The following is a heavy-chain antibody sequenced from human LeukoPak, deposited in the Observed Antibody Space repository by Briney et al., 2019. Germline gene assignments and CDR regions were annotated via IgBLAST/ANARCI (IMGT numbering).Heavy chain of an antibody. Sequence: GGSLRLSCAASGFTSSDYYMSWIRQAPAKGLEGVSYISSSGSTIYYADSVKGRFTISRDNAKNSMYLQMNSLRAEDTAVYYCARVWSGYYQVAFDIWGQGTMVTVSS. J-gene: IGHJ3*02. CDR1: GFTSSDYY. CDR3: ARVWSGYYQVAFDI. D-gene: IGHD3-3*01. CDR2: ISSSGSTI. V-gene: IGHV3-11*01.